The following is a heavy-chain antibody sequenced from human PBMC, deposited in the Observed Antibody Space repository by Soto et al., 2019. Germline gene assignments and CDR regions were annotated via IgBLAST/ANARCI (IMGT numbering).Heavy chain of an antibody. Sequence: ASVKVSFKASGYTFTSYDINWLRHATGQGLEWMGWMNPNSGNTGYAQKFQGRVTMTRNTSISTAYMELSSLRSEDTAVYYCAGTSSGWYGFDYWGQGTLVTVSS. V-gene: IGHV1-8*01. CDR2: MNPNSGNT. J-gene: IGHJ4*02. CDR3: AGTSSGWYGFDY. D-gene: IGHD6-19*01. CDR1: GYTFTSYD.